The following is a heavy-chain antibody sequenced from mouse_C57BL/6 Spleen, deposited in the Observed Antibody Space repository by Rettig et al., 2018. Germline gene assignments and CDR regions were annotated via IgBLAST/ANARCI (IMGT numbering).Heavy chain of an antibody. Sequence: GASVKISCKASGYTFTDYYMNWVKQSHGKSLEWIGDINPNNGGTSYNQKFKGKATLTVDKSSSTAYMELRSLTSEDSAVYYCARDYYGSSWYFDVWGTGTTVTVSS. CDR1: GYTFTDYY. J-gene: IGHJ1*03. D-gene: IGHD1-1*01. CDR2: INPNNGGT. V-gene: IGHV1-26*01. CDR3: ARDYYGSSWYFDV.